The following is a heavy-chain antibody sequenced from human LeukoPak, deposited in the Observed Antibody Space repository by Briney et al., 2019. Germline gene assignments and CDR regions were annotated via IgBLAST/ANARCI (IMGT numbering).Heavy chain of an antibody. V-gene: IGHV4-59*12. CDR1: GGSISMNY. J-gene: IGHJ4*02. D-gene: IGHD6-6*01. Sequence: SSETLSLTCTVSGGSISMNYWSWIRQPPGKGLEWIGYTSYSGSTKYNASHTGRVSMSVDTSKNQFSLKLSSVTAAGTAVYYCARVGSEYSSSSRGGHIDYWGQGTLVTVSS. CDR2: TSYSGST. CDR3: ARVGSEYSSSSRGGHIDY.